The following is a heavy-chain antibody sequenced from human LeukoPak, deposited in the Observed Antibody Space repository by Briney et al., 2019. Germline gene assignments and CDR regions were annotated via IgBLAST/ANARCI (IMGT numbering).Heavy chain of an antibody. V-gene: IGHV3-66*01. CDR3: ARERRYYYGMDV. CDR2: IYSGGST. J-gene: IGHJ6*02. CDR1: GFTVSSNY. Sequence: GGSLRLSCAASGFTVSSNYMSWVRQAPGKGLEWVSVIYSGGSTYYADSVKGRFTISRYNSKNTLYLQMNSLRAEDTAVYYCARERRYYYGMDVWGQGTTVTVSS.